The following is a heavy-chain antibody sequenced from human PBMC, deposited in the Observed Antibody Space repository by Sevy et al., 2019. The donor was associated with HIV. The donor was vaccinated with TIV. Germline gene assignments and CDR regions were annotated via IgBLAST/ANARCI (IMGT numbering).Heavy chain of an antibody. CDR2: ISYDGSNK. Sequence: GGSLRLSCAASGFTFSSYAMHWVRQAPGKGLEWVAVISYDGSNKYYADSVKGRFTISRDNSKNTLYLQMNSLRAEDTAVYYCARGGGYDSSGYFSDAFDIWGQWTMVTVSS. V-gene: IGHV3-30-3*01. CDR1: GFTFSSYA. CDR3: ARGGGYDSSGYFSDAFDI. J-gene: IGHJ3*02. D-gene: IGHD3-22*01.